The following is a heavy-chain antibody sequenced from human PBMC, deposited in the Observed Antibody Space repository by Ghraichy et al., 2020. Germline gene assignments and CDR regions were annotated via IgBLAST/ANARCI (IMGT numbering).Heavy chain of an antibody. V-gene: IGHV1-18*04. D-gene: IGHD1-26*01. J-gene: IGHJ6*02. CDR3: ARDFLVGATSHYYYGMDV. Sequence: ASVKVSCKASGYTFTSYGISWVRQAPGQGLEWMGWISAYNGNTNYAQKLQGRVTMTTDTSTSTAYMELRSLRSDDTAVYYCARDFLVGATSHYYYGMDVWGQGTTVTVSS. CDR2: ISAYNGNT. CDR1: GYTFTSYG.